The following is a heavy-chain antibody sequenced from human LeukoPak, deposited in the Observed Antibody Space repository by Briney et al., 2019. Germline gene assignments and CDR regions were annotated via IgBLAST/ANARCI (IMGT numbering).Heavy chain of an antibody. Sequence: GGSLRLSCAASGFTVSSNYMSWVRRAPGKGLEWVSVIYSGGSTYYADSVKGRFTISRDNSKNTLYLQTNSLRAEDTAVYYCARDGPVGAIDYWGQGTLVTVSS. J-gene: IGHJ4*02. CDR2: IYSGGST. V-gene: IGHV3-53*01. D-gene: IGHD1-26*01. CDR1: GFTVSSNY. CDR3: ARDGPVGAIDY.